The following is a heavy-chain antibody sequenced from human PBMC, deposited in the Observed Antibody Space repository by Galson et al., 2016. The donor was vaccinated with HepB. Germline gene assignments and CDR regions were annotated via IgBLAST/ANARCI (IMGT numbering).Heavy chain of an antibody. CDR1: GFTFSNYA. J-gene: IGHJ2*01. V-gene: IGHV3-23*01. CDR3: AKDRGLHHWFFDL. D-gene: IGHD2-15*01. CDR2: ISDSGSTS. Sequence: SLRLSCAASGFTFSNYAMSWVRQAPGKGLEWVSGISDSGSTSYHTDSVKGRFTISRDSSKNTLYLQMSSLRAEDTAVYYCAKDRGLHHWFFDLWGRGTPVTVSS.